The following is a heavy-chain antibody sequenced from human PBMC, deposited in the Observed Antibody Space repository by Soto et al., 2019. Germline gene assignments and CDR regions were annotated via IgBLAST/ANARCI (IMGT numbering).Heavy chain of an antibody. CDR2: IIPILGIA. Sequence: QVQLVQSGAEVKKPGSSVKVSCKASGGTFSSYTISWVRQAPGQGLEWMGRIIPILGIANYAQKFQGRVTITADKSMSTAYMELSSLRSEDTAVYYCARTRVASAPFDYWGQGTLVTVSS. D-gene: IGHD2-15*01. J-gene: IGHJ4*02. CDR3: ARTRVASAPFDY. V-gene: IGHV1-69*02. CDR1: GGTFSSYT.